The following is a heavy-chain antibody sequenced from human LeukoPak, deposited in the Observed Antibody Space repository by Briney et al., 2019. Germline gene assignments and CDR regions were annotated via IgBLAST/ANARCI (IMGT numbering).Heavy chain of an antibody. Sequence: GGSLRLSCAASGLTFSDYWMSWVRQAPGKGLEWVANIKLDGGHQNYVDSVKGRFTISRDNSKNTVYLQLNSLRADDTAVYYCAKDSPLVGYTSGWSSNSFDHWGQGTLVTVSS. CDR1: GLTFSDYW. V-gene: IGHV3-7*03. CDR3: AKDSPLVGYTSGWSSNSFDH. J-gene: IGHJ4*02. CDR2: IKLDGGHQ. D-gene: IGHD6-19*01.